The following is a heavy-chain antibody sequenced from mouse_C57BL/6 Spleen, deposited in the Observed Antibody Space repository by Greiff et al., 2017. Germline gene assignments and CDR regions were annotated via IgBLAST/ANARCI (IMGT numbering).Heavy chain of an antibody. CDR3: ASPYYSNSGSWFAY. CDR1: GYAFSSSW. J-gene: IGHJ3*01. D-gene: IGHD2-5*01. Sequence: QVQLQQSGPELVKPGASVKISCKASGYAFSSSWMNWVKQRPGKGLEWIGRIYPGDGDTNYNGKFKGKATLTADKSSSTAYMQLSSLTSVDSAVYFCASPYYSNSGSWFAYWGQGTLVTVSA. CDR2: IYPGDGDT. V-gene: IGHV1-82*01.